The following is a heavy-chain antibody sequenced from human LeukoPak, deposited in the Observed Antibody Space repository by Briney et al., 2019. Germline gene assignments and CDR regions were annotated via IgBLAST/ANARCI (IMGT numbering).Heavy chain of an antibody. CDR3: AREPDSSGYSFDY. Sequence: GESLKISCKGSGYSFTSYWIGWVRQMPGKGLEWMGIIYPGDSDTRYSPSFQGRVTISADKSISTAYLQWSSLKTSDTAMYYCAREPDSSGYSFDYWGQGTLVTVSS. CDR2: IYPGDSDT. V-gene: IGHV5-51*01. J-gene: IGHJ4*02. D-gene: IGHD3-22*01. CDR1: GYSFTSYW.